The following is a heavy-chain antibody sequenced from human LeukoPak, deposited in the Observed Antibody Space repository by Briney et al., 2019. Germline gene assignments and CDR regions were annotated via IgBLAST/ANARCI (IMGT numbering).Heavy chain of an antibody. D-gene: IGHD6-13*01. CDR2: IYNSGSN. CDR3: AAAAAGTGVDY. J-gene: IGHJ4*02. Sequence: SETLSFTSTVSGGSINSYYWNWLRQPQGQGLEWIGYIYNSGSNNYNPSLKSRVSMSIDTSKNQFSLKLTSVTATDTAVYYCAAAAAGTGVDYWGQGTLVTVSS. CDR1: GGSINSYY. V-gene: IGHV4-59*08.